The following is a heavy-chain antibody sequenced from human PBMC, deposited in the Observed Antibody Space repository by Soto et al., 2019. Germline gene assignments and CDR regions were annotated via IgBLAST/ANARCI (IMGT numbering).Heavy chain of an antibody. D-gene: IGHD4-17*01. CDR1: GGSISSGGYY. V-gene: IGHV4-31*03. Sequence: TSETLSLTCTVSGGSISSGGYYWSWIRQHPGKGLEWIGYIYYGGSTYYNPSLKSRVTISVDTSKNQFSLKLSSVTAADTAVYYCATLRDYGDYEGYWGQGTLVTVSS. CDR3: ATLRDYGDYEGY. J-gene: IGHJ4*02. CDR2: IYYGGST.